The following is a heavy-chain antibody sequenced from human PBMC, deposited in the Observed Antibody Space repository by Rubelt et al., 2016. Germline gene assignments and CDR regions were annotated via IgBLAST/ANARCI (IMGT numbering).Heavy chain of an antibody. D-gene: IGHD6-13*01. CDR1: GYTFTGYY. CDR2: INPNGGGP. CDR3: ARDQSPYSSDY. J-gene: IGHJ4*02. V-gene: IGHV1-2*06. Sequence: QVHLVQSGAEVRRPGASVKVSCKASGYTFTGYYMHWVRQAPGQGLEWMGRINPNGGGPDYAQRFQGRVTMTRDTSISTAYMELGRLGSGDTAVYYCARDQSPYSSDYWGQGTLVTVS.